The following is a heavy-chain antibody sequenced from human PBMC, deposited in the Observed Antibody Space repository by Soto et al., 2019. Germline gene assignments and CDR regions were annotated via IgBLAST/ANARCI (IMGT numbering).Heavy chain of an antibody. V-gene: IGHV4-39*01. Sequence: PSETLSLTCTVAGGSSSSSSYYRGWIRQPPGKGLEWIGSIYYSGSTYYNPSLKSRVTISVDTSKNQFSLKLSSVTAADTAVYYCARRGVRGVNYGMDVWGQGTTVTVSS. CDR2: IYYSGST. CDR3: ARRGVRGVNYGMDV. D-gene: IGHD3-10*01. CDR1: GGSSSSSSYY. J-gene: IGHJ6*02.